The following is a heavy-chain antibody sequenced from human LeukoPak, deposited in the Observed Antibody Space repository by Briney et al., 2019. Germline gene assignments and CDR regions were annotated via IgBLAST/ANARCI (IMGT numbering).Heavy chain of an antibody. J-gene: IGHJ4*02. Sequence: GGSLRLSCAVSGFTFSNYAMSWVRQAPGKGLEWVSAISGSGDSTYYADSVKGRFTISRDNSKNTLYLQMNSLRAEDAAVYYCAKDPPWDCSGTGCYDDWGQGTLVTVSS. D-gene: IGHD2-2*01. V-gene: IGHV3-23*01. CDR3: AKDPPWDCSGTGCYDD. CDR1: GFTFSNYA. CDR2: ISGSGDST.